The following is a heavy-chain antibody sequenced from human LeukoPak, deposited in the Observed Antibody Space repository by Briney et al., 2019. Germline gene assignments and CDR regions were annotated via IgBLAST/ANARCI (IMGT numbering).Heavy chain of an antibody. J-gene: IGHJ4*02. D-gene: IGHD1/OR15-1a*01. CDR1: GYTFTDYY. Sequence: ASVKLSCKASGYTFTDYYIHWLRQAPGEGPEWMGMINLIAGLTHLAPKFQGRVTMTRDTSTSTVYVDLTSLGSEDTAVYYCARQQGIQYLNFDYWGQGALVAVSS. CDR2: INLIAGLT. CDR3: ARQQGIQYLNFDY. V-gene: IGHV1-46*01.